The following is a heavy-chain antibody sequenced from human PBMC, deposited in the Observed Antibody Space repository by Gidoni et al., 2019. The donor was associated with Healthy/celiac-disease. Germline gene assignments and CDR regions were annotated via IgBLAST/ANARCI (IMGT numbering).Heavy chain of an antibody. J-gene: IGHJ3*02. CDR2: INPNSGGT. V-gene: IGHV1-2*02. CDR3: ARNVRIQLWLPVAYAFDI. D-gene: IGHD5-18*01. Sequence: QVQLVQSGAEVKKPGASVKVSCQASGYTFTGYYMHWVRQAPGQGLEWMGWINPNSGGTNYAQKFQGRVTMTRDTSISTAYMELSRLRSDDTAVYYCARNVRIQLWLPVAYAFDIWGQGTMVTVSS. CDR1: GYTFTGYY.